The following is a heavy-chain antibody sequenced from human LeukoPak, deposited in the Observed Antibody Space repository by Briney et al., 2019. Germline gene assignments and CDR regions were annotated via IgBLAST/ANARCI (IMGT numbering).Heavy chain of an antibody. D-gene: IGHD2-2*01. CDR3: ARGVLLKKRYCSSTSCSTGWFDP. V-gene: IGHV4-4*07. CDR2: IYTSGST. Sequence: SGTLSLTCTVSGGSISSYYWSWIRQPAGKGLEWIGRIYTSGSTNYNPSLKSRVTMSVDTSKNQFSLKLSSVTAADTAVYYCARGVLLKKRYCSSTSCSTGWFDPWGQGTLVTVSS. J-gene: IGHJ5*02. CDR1: GGSISSYY.